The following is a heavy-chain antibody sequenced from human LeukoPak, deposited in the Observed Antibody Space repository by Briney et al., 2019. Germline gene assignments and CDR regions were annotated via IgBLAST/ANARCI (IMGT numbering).Heavy chain of an antibody. J-gene: IGHJ4*02. D-gene: IGHD5-24*01. CDR2: IIPTLGIA. CDR1: GGTFSSYA. Sequence: GASVKVSCKASGGTFSSYAISWVRQAPGQGLEWMGRIIPTLGIANYAQKFQGRVTITADKSTSTAYMELSSLRSEDTAVYYCARGPRRDGYKYPDDYWGQGTLVTVSS. V-gene: IGHV1-69*04. CDR3: ARGPRRDGYKYPDDY.